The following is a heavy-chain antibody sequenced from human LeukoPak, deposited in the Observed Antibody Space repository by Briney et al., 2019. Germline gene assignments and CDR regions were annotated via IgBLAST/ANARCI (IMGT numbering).Heavy chain of an antibody. Sequence: GASVKVSCKASGYTFTSYDIHWVRQATGQGLEWMGWMNPNSGNTGYAQKFQGRVTMTRNTSISTAYMELSSLRSEDTAVYYCATWYSSSSFNFDYWGQGTLVTVSS. J-gene: IGHJ4*02. CDR2: MNPNSGNT. D-gene: IGHD6-6*01. CDR3: ATWYSSSSFNFDY. V-gene: IGHV1-8*01. CDR1: GYTFTSYD.